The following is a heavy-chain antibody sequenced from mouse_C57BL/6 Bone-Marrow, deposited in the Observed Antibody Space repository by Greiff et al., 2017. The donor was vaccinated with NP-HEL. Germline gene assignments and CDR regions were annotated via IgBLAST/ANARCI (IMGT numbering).Heavy chain of an antibody. CDR1: GYSFTGYY. CDR3: ARRVYYSNYVGY. CDR2: INPSTGGT. J-gene: IGHJ2*01. D-gene: IGHD2-5*01. Sequence: VQLKESGPELVKPGASVKISCKASGYSFTGYYMNWVKQSPEKSLEWIGEINPSTGGTTYNQKFKAKATLTVDKSSSTAYMQLKSLTSEDSAVYYCARRVYYSNYVGYWGQGTTLTVSS. V-gene: IGHV1-42*01.